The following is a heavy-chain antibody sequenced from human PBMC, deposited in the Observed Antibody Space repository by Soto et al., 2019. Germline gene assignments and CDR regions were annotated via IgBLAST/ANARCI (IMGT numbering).Heavy chain of an antibody. CDR3: ARDNVAARPGWFAP. V-gene: IGHV1-18*01. Sequence: GASVKVSCKASGYTFRTYAINWVRQVPGQGLQWMGWISVYNGNTNYAQKFQGRVTMTTDTSTSTAYMELRSLRSDDSAVYYCARDNVAARPGWFAPWGQGTLVTVSS. D-gene: IGHD6-6*01. CDR1: GYTFRTYA. CDR2: ISVYNGNT. J-gene: IGHJ5*02.